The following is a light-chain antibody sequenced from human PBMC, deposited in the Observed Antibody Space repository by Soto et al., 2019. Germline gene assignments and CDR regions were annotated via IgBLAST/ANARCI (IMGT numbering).Light chain of an antibody. Sequence: QSVLTQPPSMSAAPGQKITSSCSGSSSNIGNNYVSWYQQLPGTAPKLLMYDNNKRPSGIPDRFSGSKSGTSATLGITGLQTGDEDDYYCATLDSSLSAVVFGGGTKLTVL. J-gene: IGLJ2*01. V-gene: IGLV1-51*01. CDR2: DNN. CDR3: ATLDSSLSAVV. CDR1: SSNIGNNY.